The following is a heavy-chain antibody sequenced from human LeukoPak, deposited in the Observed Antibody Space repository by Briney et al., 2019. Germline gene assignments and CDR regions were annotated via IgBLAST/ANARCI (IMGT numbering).Heavy chain of an antibody. Sequence: SETLSLTCAVYGGSFSGYYWSWIRQPPGKGLEWIGEINHSGSTNYNPSLKSRVTISVDTSKNQFSLKLSSVTAADKAVYYCAREGGSSWYSRDFYYIDVWGKGTTVTVSS. CDR1: GGSFSGYY. CDR3: AREGGSSWYSRDFYYIDV. D-gene: IGHD6-13*01. CDR2: INHSGST. V-gene: IGHV4-34*01. J-gene: IGHJ6*03.